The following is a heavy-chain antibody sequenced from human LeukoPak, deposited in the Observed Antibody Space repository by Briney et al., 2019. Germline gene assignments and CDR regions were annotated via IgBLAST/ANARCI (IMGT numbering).Heavy chain of an antibody. Sequence: GASVKVSCKASGYTFTGYYMHWVRQAAGQGLEWMGWMNPDSGNTGYARNFQGRVTMTRNTSISTAYMELSSLRSEDTAVYYCARYITMVRGGSWFDPWGQGTLVTVSS. D-gene: IGHD3-10*01. CDR2: MNPDSGNT. CDR1: GYTFTGYY. J-gene: IGHJ5*02. CDR3: ARYITMVRGGSWFDP. V-gene: IGHV1-8*02.